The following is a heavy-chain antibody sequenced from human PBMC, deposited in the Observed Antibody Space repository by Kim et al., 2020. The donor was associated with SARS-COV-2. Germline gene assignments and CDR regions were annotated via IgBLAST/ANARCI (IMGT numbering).Heavy chain of an antibody. CDR1: GYSFTSYW. CDR3: ARGTYGSGSYGAFDI. D-gene: IGHD3-10*01. J-gene: IGHJ3*02. V-gene: IGHV5-51*01. Sequence: GESLKISCKGSGYSFTSYWIGWVRQMPGKGLEWMGIIYPGDSDTRYSPSFQGQVTISADKSISTAYLQWSSLKASDTAMYYCARGTYGSGSYGAFDIWGQGTMVTVSS. CDR2: IYPGDSDT.